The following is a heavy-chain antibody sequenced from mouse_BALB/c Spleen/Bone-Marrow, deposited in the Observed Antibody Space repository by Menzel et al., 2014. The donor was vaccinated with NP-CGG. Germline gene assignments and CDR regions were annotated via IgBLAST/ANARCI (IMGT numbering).Heavy chain of an antibody. J-gene: IGHJ4*01. CDR2: IYPGRGIT. CDR3: SRSFITTAYYAMDY. D-gene: IGHD1-2*01. V-gene: IGHV1-55*01. Sequence: VQLQQSGAELVKPGAPVKMSCKASGYTFTSYWINWVKQRPGQGLVWIGDIYPGRGITNYNEKFKSKATLTLDTSSSTAYTQLSSLTSEDSAVYYCSRSFITTAYYAMDYWGQGTSVTVSS. CDR1: GYTFTSYW.